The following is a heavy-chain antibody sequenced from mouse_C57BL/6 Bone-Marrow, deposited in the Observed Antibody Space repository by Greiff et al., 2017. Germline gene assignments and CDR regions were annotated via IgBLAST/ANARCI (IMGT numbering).Heavy chain of an antibody. Sequence: EVQGVESGPELVKPGASVKIPCKASGYTFTDYNMDWVKQSHGKSLEWIGDINPNNGGTIYNQKFKGKATLTVDKSSSTAFMELRSLTSEDTAVYYCARRRVVVLYAMDYWGQGTSVTVSS. CDR3: ARRRVVVLYAMDY. CDR2: INPNNGGT. J-gene: IGHJ4*01. D-gene: IGHD1-1*01. CDR1: GYTFTDYN. V-gene: IGHV1-18*01.